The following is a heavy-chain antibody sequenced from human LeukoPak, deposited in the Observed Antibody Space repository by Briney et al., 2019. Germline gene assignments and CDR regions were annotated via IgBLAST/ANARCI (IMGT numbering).Heavy chain of an antibody. D-gene: IGHD3-16*01. V-gene: IGHV3-74*01. CDR3: ARNYD. Sequence: GGSLRLSCGASGFTFSSYWMHWARQAPGKGLVWVSVISSDGSSTTYADSVKGRFTISRDNAKNTLYLQMHSLRAEDTAVYYCARNYDWGQGTLVTVSS. CDR1: GFTFSSYW. CDR2: ISSDGSST. J-gene: IGHJ4*02.